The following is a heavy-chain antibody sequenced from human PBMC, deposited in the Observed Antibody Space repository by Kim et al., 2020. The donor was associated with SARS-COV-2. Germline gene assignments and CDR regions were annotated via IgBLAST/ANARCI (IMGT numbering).Heavy chain of an antibody. D-gene: IGHD3-3*01. V-gene: IGHV4-4*07. J-gene: IGHJ4*02. CDR3: ARVNYDFWSGYFIDY. Sequence: SLKSRVTMSVDTSKNQFSLKLSSVTAADTAVYYCARVNYDFWSGYFIDYWGQGTLVTVSS.